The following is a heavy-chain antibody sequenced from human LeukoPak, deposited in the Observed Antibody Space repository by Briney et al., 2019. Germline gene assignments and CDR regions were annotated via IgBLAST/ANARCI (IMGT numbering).Heavy chain of an antibody. Sequence: PSQTLSLTCTVSGGSISSGGYYWSWIRQPPGKGLEWIGYIYHSGSTYYNPSLKSRVTISVDRSKNQFSLKLSSVTAADTAVYYCARGTTVTTRRSAFDIWGQGTMVTVSS. CDR2: IYHSGST. J-gene: IGHJ3*02. CDR1: GGSISSGGYY. D-gene: IGHD4-11*01. V-gene: IGHV4-30-2*01. CDR3: ARGTTVTTRRSAFDI.